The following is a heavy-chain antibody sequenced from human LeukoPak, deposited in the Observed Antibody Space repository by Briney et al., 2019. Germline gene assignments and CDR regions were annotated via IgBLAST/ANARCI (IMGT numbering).Heavy chain of an antibody. CDR3: ARDGDSAVRGVNFDS. D-gene: IGHD3-10*01. CDR2: MSYDGSNK. CDR1: GFSLTSYA. V-gene: IGHV3-30*04. Sequence: GGSLRLSCTASGFSLTSYAIHWVRQAPGKGLEWLAVMSYDGSNKYYADSVVGRFTISRDSSKNIMYLQINSLRIEDTAVYYCARDGDSAVRGVNFDSWGQGTLVTVSS. J-gene: IGHJ4*02.